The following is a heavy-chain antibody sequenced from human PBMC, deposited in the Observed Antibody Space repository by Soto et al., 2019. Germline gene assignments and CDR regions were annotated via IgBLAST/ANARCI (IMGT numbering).Heavy chain of an antibody. CDR2: IYYSGST. J-gene: IGHJ4*02. Sequence: PSETLSLTCTVSGGSISSGDYYWSGIRQPPGKGLEWIGYIYYSGSTYYNPSLKSRVTISVDTSKNQFSLKLSSVTAADTAVYYCARDQGMGAAAPSVWGQGTLVTVSS. V-gene: IGHV4-30-4*01. CDR3: ARDQGMGAAAPSV. CDR1: GGSISSGDYY. D-gene: IGHD2-15*01.